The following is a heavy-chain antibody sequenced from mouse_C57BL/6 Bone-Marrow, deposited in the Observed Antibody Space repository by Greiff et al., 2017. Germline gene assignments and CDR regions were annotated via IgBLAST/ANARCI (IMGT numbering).Heavy chain of an antibody. J-gene: IGHJ2*01. CDR2: IDPETGGT. Sequence: QLQQSGAELVRPGASVTLSCKASGYTFTDYEMHWVKQTPVHGLEWIGAIDPETGGTAYNQKFKGKAILTADKSSSTAYMELRSLTSEDSAVYYGTRPGSSFYYFDYWGQGTTLTVSS. CDR1: GYTFTDYE. CDR3: TRPGSSFYYFDY. V-gene: IGHV1-15*01. D-gene: IGHD1-1*01.